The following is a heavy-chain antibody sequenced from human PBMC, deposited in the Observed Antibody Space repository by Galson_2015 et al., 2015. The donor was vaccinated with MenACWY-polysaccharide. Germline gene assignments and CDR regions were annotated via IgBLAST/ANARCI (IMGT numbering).Heavy chain of an antibody. Sequence: SLRLSCAVSGFTFSHYYMSWIRQAPGKGLEWVSYISPSGGAIYYADSVKGRFTISRDNAKNSIFLQMNSPRAEDTAVYYCAALDWSTYSDDHWGQGTLVTVSS. D-gene: IGHD3-3*01. V-gene: IGHV3-11*01. CDR3: AALDWSTYSDDH. CDR2: ISPSGGAI. CDR1: GFTFSHYY. J-gene: IGHJ4*02.